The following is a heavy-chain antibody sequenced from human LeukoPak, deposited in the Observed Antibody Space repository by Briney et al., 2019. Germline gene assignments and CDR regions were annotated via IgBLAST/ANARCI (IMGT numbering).Heavy chain of an antibody. CDR3: ARDHYYDSSGYFTTEPYMDV. Sequence: GASVKVSCKASGYTFTSYGISWVRQAPGQGLEWMGWISAYNGNTNYAQKLQGRVTMTTDTSTSTAYMELRSLRSDDTAVYYCARDHYYDSSGYFTTEPYMDVWGKGTTVTVSS. D-gene: IGHD3-22*01. V-gene: IGHV1-18*01. J-gene: IGHJ6*03. CDR2: ISAYNGNT. CDR1: GYTFTSYG.